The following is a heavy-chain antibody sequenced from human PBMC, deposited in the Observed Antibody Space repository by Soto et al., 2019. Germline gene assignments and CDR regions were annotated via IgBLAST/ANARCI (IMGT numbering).Heavy chain of an antibody. CDR3: ARVAPSLYSSSSLGWFDP. J-gene: IGHJ5*02. Sequence: EVQLVESGGGLIQPGGSLRLSCAASGFTVSSNYMSWVRQAPGKGLEWVSVIYSGGSTYYADSVKGRFTISRDNSKNTLYLQMNSLRAEDTAVYYCARVAPSLYSSSSLGWFDPWGPGTLVTVSS. CDR1: GFTVSSNY. CDR2: IYSGGST. V-gene: IGHV3-53*01. D-gene: IGHD6-6*01.